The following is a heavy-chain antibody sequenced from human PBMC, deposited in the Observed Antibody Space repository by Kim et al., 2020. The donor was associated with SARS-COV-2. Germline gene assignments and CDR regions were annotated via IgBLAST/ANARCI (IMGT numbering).Heavy chain of an antibody. CDR2: INHSGST. V-gene: IGHV4-34*01. D-gene: IGHD3-3*01. CDR3: AGGASYYDFWSGYYITWFDP. CDR1: GGSFSGYY. J-gene: IGHJ5*02. Sequence: SETLSLTCAVYGGSFSGYYWSWIRQPPGKGLEWIGEINHSGSTNYNPSLKSRVTISVDTSKNQFSLKLSSVTAADTAVYYCAGGASYYDFWSGYYITWFDPWGQGTLVTVSS.